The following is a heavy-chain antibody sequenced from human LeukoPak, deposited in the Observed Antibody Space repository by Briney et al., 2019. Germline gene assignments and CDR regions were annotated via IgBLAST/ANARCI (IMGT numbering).Heavy chain of an antibody. CDR1: GFSFNNYV. D-gene: IGHD5-12*01. CDR3: AKGAYDYIEIAYFDY. Sequence: GGSLRLSCVASGFSFNNYVMNWVRQAPGKGLEWVSLIIGSSGSTFYADSVKGRFTISRDRSKNTLYLQMNSLRAEDTAVYYCAKGAYDYIEIAYFDYWGQGSLVTVSS. CDR2: IIGSSGST. J-gene: IGHJ4*02. V-gene: IGHV3-23*01.